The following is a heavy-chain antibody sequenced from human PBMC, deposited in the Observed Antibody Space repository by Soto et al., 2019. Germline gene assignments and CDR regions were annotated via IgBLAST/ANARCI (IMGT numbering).Heavy chain of an antibody. Sequence: QVQLVQSGAEVKKPGASVKVSCKASDYTFTSYGINWVRQAPGQGLEWMGWISPYNDNTQYVQRFQGRVTLTTDTSTNTAYMELRSLRSDDTAVYYCARGMWELPIDYWGQGTLVTVSS. CDR3: ARGMWELPIDY. D-gene: IGHD1-26*01. CDR1: DYTFTSYG. V-gene: IGHV1-18*01. J-gene: IGHJ4*02. CDR2: ISPYNDNT.